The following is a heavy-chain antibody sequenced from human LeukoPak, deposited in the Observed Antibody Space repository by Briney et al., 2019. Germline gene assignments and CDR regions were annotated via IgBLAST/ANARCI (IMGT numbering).Heavy chain of an antibody. D-gene: IGHD6-19*01. CDR3: ARGPLKSSGWYSYFDY. V-gene: IGHV4-34*01. J-gene: IGHJ4*02. CDR2: IDHSGST. CDR1: GGSFSGYY. Sequence: SETLSLTCAVYGGSFSGYYWSWIRQPPGKGLEWIGEIDHSGSTNYNPSLKSRVTISVDTSKNQFSLKLSSATAADTAVYYCARGPLKSSGWYSYFDYWGQGTLVTVSS.